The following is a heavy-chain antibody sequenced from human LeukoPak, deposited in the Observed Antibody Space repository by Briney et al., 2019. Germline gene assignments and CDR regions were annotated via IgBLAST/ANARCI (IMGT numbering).Heavy chain of an antibody. Sequence: GGSLRLSCAASGFTFGDYYMSWIRQAPGKEPQWVSIIYPDGRAFYADSVKGRFTISRDNSRNTLYLQMNSLRADDTALYYCARGRLPNGADNWGQGTLVTVSS. CDR2: IYPDGRA. V-gene: IGHV3-53*01. CDR3: ARGRLPNGADN. J-gene: IGHJ4*02. D-gene: IGHD2-21*02. CDR1: GFTFGDYY.